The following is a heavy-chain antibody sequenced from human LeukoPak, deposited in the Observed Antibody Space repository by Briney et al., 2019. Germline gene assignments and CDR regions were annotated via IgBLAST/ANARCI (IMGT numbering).Heavy chain of an antibody. V-gene: IGHV4-34*01. Sequence: SETLSLTCAVYGGSFSGYYWSWIRQPPGKGLEWIGEINHSGSTNYNPSLKSRVTISVDTSKNQFSLKLSSVTAADTAVYYCASSTGGTVIYDILTGTGFDYWGQGTLVTVSS. D-gene: IGHD3-9*01. CDR1: GGSFSGYY. CDR3: ASSTGGTVIYDILTGTGFDY. CDR2: INHSGST. J-gene: IGHJ4*02.